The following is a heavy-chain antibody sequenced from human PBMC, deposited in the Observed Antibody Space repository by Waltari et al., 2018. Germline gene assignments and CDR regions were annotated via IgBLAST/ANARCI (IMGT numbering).Heavy chain of an antibody. V-gene: IGHV3-48*01. Sequence: EVQLVESGGGLVQPGGSLRLSCAAYGFTFSSYSMNWVRQGTGKGLEWVSDISSSSSTIYYADSVKGRFTISRDNAKNSLYLQMNSLRAEDTAVYYCARDWDDSSASYWGQGTLVTVSS. D-gene: IGHD3-22*01. CDR1: GFTFSSYS. CDR3: ARDWDDSSASY. CDR2: ISSSSSTI. J-gene: IGHJ4*02.